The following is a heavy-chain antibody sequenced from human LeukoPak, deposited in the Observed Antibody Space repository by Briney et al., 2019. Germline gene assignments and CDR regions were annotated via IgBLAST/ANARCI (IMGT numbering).Heavy chain of an antibody. V-gene: IGHV3-23*01. CDR2: ISGSGGST. J-gene: IGHJ6*03. CDR3: ATLTSAYYYYYYMDV. Sequence: GGSLRLSCAASGFTFSSYAMSWVRQAPGKGLEWVSAISGSGGSTYYADSVKGRFTISRDNSKNTLYLQMNSLRAEDTAVYYCATLTSAYYYYYYMDVWGKGTTVTVSS. CDR1: GFTFSSYA.